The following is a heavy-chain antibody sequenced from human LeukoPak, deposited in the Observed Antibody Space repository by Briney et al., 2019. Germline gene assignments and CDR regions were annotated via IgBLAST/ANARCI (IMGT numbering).Heavy chain of an antibody. CDR3: ARDTRRVTTRTTGYMDV. V-gene: IGHV4-30-2*01. D-gene: IGHD4-11*01. J-gene: IGHJ6*03. Sequence: PSETLSLTCTVSGGSLSRNSYYWTWIRQPPGKGLEWVGYIFHTGSTYYNPSLKSRVTISLDRSKNQFSLKLSSVTAADTAVYYCARDTRRVTTRTTGYMDVWGKGTTVTVSS. CDR1: GGSLSRNSYY. CDR2: IFHTGST.